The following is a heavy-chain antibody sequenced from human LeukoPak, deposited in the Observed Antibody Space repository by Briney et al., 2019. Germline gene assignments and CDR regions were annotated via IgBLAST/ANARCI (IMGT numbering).Heavy chain of an antibody. CDR1: GFRVSDYY. CDR2: IYSDGRT. CDR3: AKLFSLSSGWCDY. Sequence: GGSLRLSCAASGFRVSDYYMNWVRQAPGKGLEWVSFIYSDGRTYYADSVKGRFTISRDNSKNTLYLQMNSLRAEDTAVYYCAKLFSLSSGWCDYWGQGTLVTVSS. D-gene: IGHD6-19*01. V-gene: IGHV3-53*01. J-gene: IGHJ4*02.